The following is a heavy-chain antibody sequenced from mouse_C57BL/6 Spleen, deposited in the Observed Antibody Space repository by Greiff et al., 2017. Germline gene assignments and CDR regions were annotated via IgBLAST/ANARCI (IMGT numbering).Heavy chain of an antibody. CDR3: ARKQDYDGGSLDD. J-gene: IGHJ2*01. V-gene: IGHV1-55*01. CDR2: IYPRHGST. Sequence: QVQLQQPGAELVKPGASVKMSCKASGYTFTSYWITWVKPRPGQGLEWLGDIYPRHGSTNYNHKFKIKATLTVDPSSSTAYMQLSSLTSEDSAVYYCARKQDYDGGSLDDGGQGTTLTVSS. D-gene: IGHD1-1*01. CDR1: GYTFTSYW.